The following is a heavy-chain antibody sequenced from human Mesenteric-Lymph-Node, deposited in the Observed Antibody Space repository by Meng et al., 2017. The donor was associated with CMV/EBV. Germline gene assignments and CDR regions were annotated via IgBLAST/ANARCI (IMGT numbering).Heavy chain of an antibody. CDR3: ARGVAAAES. V-gene: IGHV1-18*01. J-gene: IGHJ5*02. CDR2: ISAYNGNT. Sequence: ASVKVSCKASGYTFTSYGISWVRQAPGQGLEWMGWISAYNGNTNYAQKLQGRVTMTRNTSISTAYMELSSLRSEDTAVYYCARGVAAAESWGQGTLVTVSS. CDR1: GYTFTSYG. D-gene: IGHD6-13*01.